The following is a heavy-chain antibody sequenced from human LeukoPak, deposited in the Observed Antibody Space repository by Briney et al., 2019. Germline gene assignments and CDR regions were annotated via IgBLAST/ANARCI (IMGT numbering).Heavy chain of an antibody. V-gene: IGHV4-34*01. Sequence: SETLSLTCAVYGGSFSGYYWSWIRQPPGKGLEWIGEINHSGSTNYNPSLKSRVTISADTSKNQFSLKLSSVTAADTAVYYCARSASRMVVTSTHFDYWGQGTLVTVSS. CDR1: GGSFSGYY. CDR2: INHSGST. D-gene: IGHD4-23*01. CDR3: ARSASRMVVTSTHFDY. J-gene: IGHJ4*02.